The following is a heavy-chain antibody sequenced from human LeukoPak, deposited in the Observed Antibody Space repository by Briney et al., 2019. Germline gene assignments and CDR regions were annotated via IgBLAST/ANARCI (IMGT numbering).Heavy chain of an antibody. CDR1: GFTFSDYY. J-gene: IGHJ4*02. CDR2: ISSSGSTI. V-gene: IGHV3-11*04. CDR3: ARDAAFGPDY. Sequence: PGGSLRLSCAASGFTFSDYYMSWIPEAPRKGLDWVSYISSSGSTIYYADSVKGRFTISRDNAKNSLYLQMNSLRAEDTAVYYCARDAAFGPDYWGQGTLVTVSS. D-gene: IGHD3-16*01.